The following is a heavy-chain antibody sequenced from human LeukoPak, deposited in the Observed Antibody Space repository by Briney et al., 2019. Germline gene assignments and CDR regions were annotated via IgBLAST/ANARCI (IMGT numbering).Heavy chain of an antibody. CDR2: IYYSGST. D-gene: IGHD3-22*01. J-gene: IGHJ6*02. Sequence: SETLSLTCTVSGGSISSYYWSWIRQPPGKGLEWIGYIYYSGSTNYNPSLKSRVTISVDTSKNQFSLKLSSVTAADTAVYYCARVPRIYYDSSGYYYYYYGMDVWGQGTTVTVSS. CDR3: ARVPRIYYDSSGYYYYYYGMDV. CDR1: GGSISSYY. V-gene: IGHV4-59*01.